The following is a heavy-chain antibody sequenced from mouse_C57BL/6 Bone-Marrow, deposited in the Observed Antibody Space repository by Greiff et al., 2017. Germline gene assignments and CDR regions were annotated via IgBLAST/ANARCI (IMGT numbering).Heavy chain of an antibody. J-gene: IGHJ4*01. CDR1: GYSFTGYY. CDR3: ASYGDGMDY. CDR2: INPSTGGT. Sequence: EVQLQQSGPELVKPGASVKISCKASGYSFTGYYMNWVKQSPEKSLEWIGEINPSTGGTTYNQKFKAKATLTVDKSSSTAYMQLKSLTSEDSAVYYCASYGDGMDYWGQGTSVTVSA. D-gene: IGHD1-1*02. V-gene: IGHV1-42*01.